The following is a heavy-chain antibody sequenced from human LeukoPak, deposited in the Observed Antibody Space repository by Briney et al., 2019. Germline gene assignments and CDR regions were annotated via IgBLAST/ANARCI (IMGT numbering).Heavy chain of an antibody. Sequence: ASVKVSCKASGYTFTGYYMHWMRQAPGQGLEWMGRINPNSGGTNYAQKFQGRVTMTRDTSISTAYMELSRLRSDDTAVYYCARARSSSYGKNWFDPWGQGTLVTVSS. CDR2: INPNSGGT. CDR1: GYTFTGYY. D-gene: IGHD6-6*01. CDR3: ARARSSSYGKNWFDP. J-gene: IGHJ5*02. V-gene: IGHV1-2*06.